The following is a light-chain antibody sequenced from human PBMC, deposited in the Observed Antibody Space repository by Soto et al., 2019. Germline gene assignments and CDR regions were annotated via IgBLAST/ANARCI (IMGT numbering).Light chain of an antibody. CDR1: QSVSNNY. V-gene: IGKV3-20*01. CDR3: QQYGTSPIT. Sequence: EIVFAQVTRTPSLSPGERATPSCRGSQSVSNNYLAWYQQKPGQAPRLLIDGASSRATGIPDRFSGSGSGTDFTLTISGLDPEDFAVYYCQQYGTSPITFGQGTRLEI. CDR2: GAS. J-gene: IGKJ5*01.